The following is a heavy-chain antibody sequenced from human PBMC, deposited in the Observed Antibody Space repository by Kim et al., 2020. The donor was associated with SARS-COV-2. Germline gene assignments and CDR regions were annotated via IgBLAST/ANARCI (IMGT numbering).Heavy chain of an antibody. D-gene: IGHD6-13*01. CDR1: GFTFNSFW. Sequence: GGSLRLSCAASGFTFNSFWLNWVRQAPGKGLEWVANINQDGSQKYYVDPVKGRFTISRDNAKNSVFLQMNSRRAEDTAAYYCVKGGQLYSGQVTLVTVS. V-gene: IGHV3-7*03. J-gene: IGHJ4*02. CDR3: VKGGQLY. CDR2: INQDGSQK.